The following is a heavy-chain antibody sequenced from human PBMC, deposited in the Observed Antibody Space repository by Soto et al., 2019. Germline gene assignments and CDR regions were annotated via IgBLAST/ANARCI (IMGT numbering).Heavy chain of an antibody. CDR3: ARELRGGSYYDY. J-gene: IGHJ4*02. Sequence: QVQLVQSGSEVKKPGASVKVSCKASGYTFISYAMHWVRQAPGQNLEWMGWIDVGNGNTRYSQKFQGRVTITWETPESTAYMDLSSLRSEDTDVYYCARELRGGSYYDYWGQGTLVTVSS. V-gene: IGHV1-3*01. D-gene: IGHD1-26*01. CDR2: IDVGNGNT. CDR1: GYTFISYA.